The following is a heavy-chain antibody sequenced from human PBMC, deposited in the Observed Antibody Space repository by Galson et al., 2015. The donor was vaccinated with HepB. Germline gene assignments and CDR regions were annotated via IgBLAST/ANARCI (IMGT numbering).Heavy chain of an antibody. CDR3: ARSLVTIFAVFTIPPDY. J-gene: IGHJ4*02. CDR1: GFRLSDSW. V-gene: IGHV3-7*01. CDR2: INEDGSTK. D-gene: IGHD3-3*01. Sequence: SLRLSCAASGFRLSDSWITWVRQSAGMGPEWVANINEDGSTKFYLDSVKGRFTISRDNAKNSVYLQMNSLGVEDTAVYYCARSLVTIFAVFTIPPDYWGQGTLVTVSS.